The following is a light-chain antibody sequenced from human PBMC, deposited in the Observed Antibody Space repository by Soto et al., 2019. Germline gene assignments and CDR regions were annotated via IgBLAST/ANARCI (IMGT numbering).Light chain of an antibody. J-gene: IGLJ1*01. CDR3: CSYVSSKTYV. CDR1: RTDVGGYNF. Sequence: QSVLTQPASVSGSPGQSITISCTGTRTDVGGYNFVSWYQQHPGKAPKLIIYEVSNRPSGVSNRFSGSKSDDTASLTISGLQAEDEADYCCSYVSSKTYVFGTGTKVTVL. V-gene: IGLV2-14*01. CDR2: EVS.